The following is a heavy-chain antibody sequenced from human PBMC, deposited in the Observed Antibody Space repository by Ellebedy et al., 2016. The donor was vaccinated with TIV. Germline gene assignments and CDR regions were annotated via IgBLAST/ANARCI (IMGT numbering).Heavy chain of an antibody. Sequence: GESLKISCAASGFSFSGYAMSWVRQAPGKGLEWVPSISKSGSSTYYADSEKGRFTISRDNTKNTVNLQMNSLRAEDTAVYYCARGGGCFGDSCYYADFWGQGTLVTVSS. V-gene: IGHV3-23*01. J-gene: IGHJ4*02. D-gene: IGHD2-21*01. CDR1: GFSFSGYA. CDR2: ISKSGSST. CDR3: ARGGGCFGDSCYYADF.